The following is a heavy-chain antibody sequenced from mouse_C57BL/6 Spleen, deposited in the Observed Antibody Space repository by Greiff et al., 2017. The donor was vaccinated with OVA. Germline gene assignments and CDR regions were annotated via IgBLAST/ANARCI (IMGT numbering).Heavy chain of an antibody. J-gene: IGHJ1*03. D-gene: IGHD3-3*01. Sequence: QVQLKESGAELVRPGSSVKLSCKASGYTFTSYWMHWVKQRPIQGLEWIGNIDPSDSETHYNQKFKDKATLTVDKSSSTAYMQLSSLTSEDSAVYYCARGGPHWYFDVWGTGTTVTVSS. CDR3: ARGGPHWYFDV. CDR2: IDPSDSET. CDR1: GYTFTSYW. V-gene: IGHV1-52*01.